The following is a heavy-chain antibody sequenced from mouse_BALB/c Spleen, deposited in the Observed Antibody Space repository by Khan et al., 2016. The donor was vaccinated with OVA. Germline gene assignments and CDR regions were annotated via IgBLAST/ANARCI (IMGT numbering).Heavy chain of an antibody. Sequence: EVQLQESGPGLVKPSQSLSLTCTVTGYSITSGYAWNWIRQFPGNKLEWMGYISYSGITSYNPSLRSRISIPRDTSKNQFFLQLNSVTTEDTATYDCARNNYYGYAMDYWGQGTSVTVSS. CDR2: ISYSGIT. J-gene: IGHJ4*01. V-gene: IGHV3-2*02. D-gene: IGHD1-1*01. CDR3: ARNNYYGYAMDY. CDR1: GYSITSGYA.